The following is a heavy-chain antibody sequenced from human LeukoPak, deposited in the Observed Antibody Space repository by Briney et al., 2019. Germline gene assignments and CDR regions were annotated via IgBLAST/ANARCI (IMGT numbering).Heavy chain of an antibody. CDR3: ARLYQPPYFDY. J-gene: IGHJ4*02. CDR1: GGSISSSTYY. D-gene: IGHD2-2*01. V-gene: IGHV4-61*05. Sequence: SETLSLTCTVSGGSISSSTYYWGWIRQPPGKGLEWIGYIYYSGSTNYNPSLKSRVTISVDTSKNQFSLKLSSVTAADTAVYYCARLYQPPYFDYWGQGTLVTVSS. CDR2: IYYSGST.